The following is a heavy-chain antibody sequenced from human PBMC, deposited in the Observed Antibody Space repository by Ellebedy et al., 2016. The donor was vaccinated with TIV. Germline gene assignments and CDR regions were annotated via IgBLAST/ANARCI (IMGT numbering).Heavy chain of an antibody. Sequence: ASVKVSCKASGYTFTSYDINWVRQATGRGLEWMGWMNPNSGNTGYAQKFQGRVTMTRNTSITTAYMELSSLRSEDTAVYYRARGGHYYDSSGYLNMAFDIWGQGTMVTVSS. CDR3: ARGGHYYDSSGYLNMAFDI. CDR1: GYTFTSYD. D-gene: IGHD3-22*01. J-gene: IGHJ3*02. V-gene: IGHV1-8*01. CDR2: MNPNSGNT.